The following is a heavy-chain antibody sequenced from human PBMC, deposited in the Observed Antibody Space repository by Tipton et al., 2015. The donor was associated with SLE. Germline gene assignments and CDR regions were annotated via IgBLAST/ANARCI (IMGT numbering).Heavy chain of an antibody. CDR2: VFHGGTT. Sequence: LRLSCSVSGVSIENNFWTWIRQPPGKELEWIGYVFHGGTTNYNPSLKSRVTILVDTSKNQFSLKLTSVTAADTAVYYCATGGAAARPWYFDYWGQGTLVTVSS. CDR1: GVSIENNF. CDR3: ATGGAAARPWYFDY. V-gene: IGHV4-59*01. D-gene: IGHD6-6*01. J-gene: IGHJ4*02.